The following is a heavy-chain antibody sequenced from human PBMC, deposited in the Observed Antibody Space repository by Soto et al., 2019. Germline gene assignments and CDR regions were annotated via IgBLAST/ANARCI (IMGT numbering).Heavy chain of an antibody. CDR3: ARDLNYGLFDY. D-gene: IGHD4-17*01. V-gene: IGHV3-48*01. J-gene: IGHJ4*02. Sequence: EVQLVESGGGLVQPGGSLRLSCAASGFTFSSYSMNWVRQAPGKGLEWVSYISSSSSTIYYADSVKGRLTISRDNAKNSLYLRMISLRAEDTAVYYCARDLNYGLFDYWGQGTLVTVSS. CDR2: ISSSSSTI. CDR1: GFTFSSYS.